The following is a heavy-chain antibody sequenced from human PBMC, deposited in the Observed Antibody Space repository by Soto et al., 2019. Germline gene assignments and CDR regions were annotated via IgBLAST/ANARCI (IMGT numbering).Heavy chain of an antibody. V-gene: IGHV4-59*01. D-gene: IGHD3-10*01. Sequence: QVQLQESGPGLVKLSETLSLTCTVSGGSISSYYWSWIRQPPGKGLEWIGYIYYSGSTNYNPSLKSRVTISVDTSKNQFSLKLSSVTAADTAVYYCARVRGSGSYTTPMRGFYYYYMDVWGKGTTVTVSS. J-gene: IGHJ6*03. CDR1: GGSISSYY. CDR3: ARVRGSGSYTTPMRGFYYYYMDV. CDR2: IYYSGST.